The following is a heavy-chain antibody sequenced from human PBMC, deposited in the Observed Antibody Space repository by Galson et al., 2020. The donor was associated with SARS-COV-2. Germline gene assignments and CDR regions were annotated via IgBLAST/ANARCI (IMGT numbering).Heavy chain of an antibody. V-gene: IGHV3-23*01. CDR3: AGGYHYADDY. CDR1: GLTPSKYG. CDR2: ITGNSGAI. D-gene: IGHD3-22*01. J-gene: IGHJ4*02. Sequence: LSLTCAASGLTPSKYGMSWVRQAPGKGLEWVLAITGNSGAIYYADSVKGRFTVSRDNSMNTLYLQMNSLRAEDTALYYCAGGYHYADDYWGQGTLVTVSS.